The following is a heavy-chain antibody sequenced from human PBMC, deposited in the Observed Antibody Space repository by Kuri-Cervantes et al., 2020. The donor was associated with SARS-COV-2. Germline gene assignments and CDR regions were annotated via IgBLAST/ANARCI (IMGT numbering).Heavy chain of an antibody. Sequence: GESLKISCAASGFSFSSYGMSWVRQAPGKGLEWVAVIWFDGSNEYYADSVKGRFTISRDNSKDTVYLQMNSLRAEDTAVYYCARGRATVTVIGAFDIWGQGTMVTVSS. J-gene: IGHJ3*02. CDR2: IWFDGSNE. CDR1: GFSFSSYG. D-gene: IGHD4-17*01. V-gene: IGHV3-33*08. CDR3: ARGRATVTVIGAFDI.